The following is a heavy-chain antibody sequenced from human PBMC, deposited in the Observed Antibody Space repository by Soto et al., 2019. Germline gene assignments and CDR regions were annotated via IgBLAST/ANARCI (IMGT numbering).Heavy chain of an antibody. V-gene: IGHV3-48*03. D-gene: IGHD3-16*01. CDR2: ISHSGSTT. J-gene: IGHJ6*02. CDR3: ARALFGSYYYYYPLDG. CDR1: GFTFSSYE. Sequence: EVQLVESGGGLVQPGGSLRLSCAASGFTFSSYEMNWVRQAPGKGLEWVSYISHSGSTTSYADSVMGRFTISRDDAKNSLDLQMPSPRAEDPAIYFCARALFGSYYYYYPLDGWGQGTTVTVSS.